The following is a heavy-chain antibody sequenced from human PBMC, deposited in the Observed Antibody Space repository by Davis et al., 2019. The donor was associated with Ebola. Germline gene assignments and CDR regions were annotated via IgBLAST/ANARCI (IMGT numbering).Heavy chain of an antibody. J-gene: IGHJ6*02. CDR2: ISYDGSNK. Sequence: GGSLRLSCAASGFTFSSYAMHWVRQAPGKGLEWVAVISYDGSNKYYADSVKGRFTISRDNSKNTLYLQMSSLRAEDTAVYYCVRAYYGAGYWGQGTTVTVSS. V-gene: IGHV3-30*14. CDR3: VRAYYGAGY. CDR1: GFTFSSYA.